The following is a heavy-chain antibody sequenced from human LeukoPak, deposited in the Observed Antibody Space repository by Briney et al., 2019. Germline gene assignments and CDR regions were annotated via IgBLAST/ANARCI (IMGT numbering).Heavy chain of an antibody. CDR2: INSDGSTT. CDR1: GFTFSNYW. V-gene: IGHV3-74*01. J-gene: IGHJ4*02. CDR3: ARVRSGAFDY. Sequence: GGSLRLSCAASGFTFSNYWMHWVRQAPGKGLVWVSRINSDGSTTTYADSVKGRFTVSRDNSKNTLYLQMNSLRAEDTAVYYCARVRSGAFDYWGQGTLVTVSS.